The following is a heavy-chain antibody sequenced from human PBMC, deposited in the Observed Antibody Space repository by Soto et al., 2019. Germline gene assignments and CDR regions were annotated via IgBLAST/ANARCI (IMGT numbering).Heavy chain of an antibody. J-gene: IGHJ4*02. V-gene: IGHV4-34*01. Sequence: SETLSLTCAVYGVTFSGYYWTWIRQPPGTGLEWIGEINHSGSTNYNPSLKSRVTISVDTSKNQFSLKLTSVTAADTAVYYCARDKITGLYDYWGQGSLVTVSS. CDR3: ARDKITGLYDY. D-gene: IGHD2-8*02. CDR2: INHSGST. CDR1: GVTFSGYY.